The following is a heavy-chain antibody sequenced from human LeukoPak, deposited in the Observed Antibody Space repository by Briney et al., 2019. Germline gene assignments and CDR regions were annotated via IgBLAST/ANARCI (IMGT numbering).Heavy chain of an antibody. CDR2: ITGSAGST. V-gene: IGHV3-23*01. CDR3: AKSSYYDSSGYYREYYFDY. CDR1: GFTFSYYS. J-gene: IGHJ4*02. D-gene: IGHD3-22*01. Sequence: GGSLRLSCAASGFTFSYYSMSWVRQAPGKGLEWVSGITGSAGSTHYADSVKGRFTTSRDNTKNTLYLQMNSLRAEDTAIYYCAKSSYYDSSGYYREYYFDYWGQGTLVTVSS.